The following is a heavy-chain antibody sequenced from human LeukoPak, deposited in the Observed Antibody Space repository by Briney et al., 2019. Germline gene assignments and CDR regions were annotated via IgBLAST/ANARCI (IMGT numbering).Heavy chain of an antibody. J-gene: IGHJ4*02. Sequence: ASVKVSCKASGYTFTGYNIHWVRQAPGQGLEWMGWINPNSGGTNYAQKFQGRVTMTRDTSISIAYMELNRLRSDDTAVYYCARGQYYDFWSGYYYSPHFDYWGQGTLVTVSS. D-gene: IGHD3-3*01. CDR3: ARGQYYDFWSGYYYSPHFDY. CDR2: INPNSGGT. V-gene: IGHV1-2*02. CDR1: GYTFTGYN.